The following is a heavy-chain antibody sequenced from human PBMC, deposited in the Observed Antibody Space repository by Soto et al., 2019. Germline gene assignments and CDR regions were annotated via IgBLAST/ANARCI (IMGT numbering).Heavy chain of an antibody. D-gene: IGHD3-22*01. V-gene: IGHV1-69*13. Sequence: SVKVSWKASGGTFSSYAISWVRQAPGQGLEWMGGIIPIFGTANYAQKFQGRVTITADESTSTAYMELSSLRSEDTAVYYCARGPITMIPPADYYYGMDVWGQGTTVTVSS. CDR1: GGTFSSYA. CDR2: IIPIFGTA. J-gene: IGHJ6*02. CDR3: ARGPITMIPPADYYYGMDV.